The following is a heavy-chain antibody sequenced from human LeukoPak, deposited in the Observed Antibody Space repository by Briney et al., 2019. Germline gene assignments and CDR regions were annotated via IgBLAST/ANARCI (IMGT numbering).Heavy chain of an antibody. D-gene: IGHD6-6*01. J-gene: IGHJ4*02. Sequence: GASVKVSCKASGYTFTGYYMHWVRQAPGQGLEWMGWINPNSGGTNYAQKFQGRVTMTRDTSISTAYMELSSLRSEDTAIYYCASTYRSSSGASFDYWGQGTLVTVSS. V-gene: IGHV1-2*02. CDR3: ASTYRSSSGASFDY. CDR2: INPNSGGT. CDR1: GYTFTGYY.